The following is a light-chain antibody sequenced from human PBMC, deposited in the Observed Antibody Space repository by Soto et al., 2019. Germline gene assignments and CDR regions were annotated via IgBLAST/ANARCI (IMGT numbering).Light chain of an antibody. J-gene: IGKJ4*01. V-gene: IGKV3-20*01. CDR3: QQLKSYPLT. CDR2: GAS. Sequence: EIVLTQSPGTLSLSPGERATLSCRASQTISSTFLAWYRQRPGQAPRLLIYGASSRATGIPDRFSGSGSGTEFALTISSLQPEDSATYYCQQLKSYPLTFGGGTKVDIK. CDR1: QTISSTF.